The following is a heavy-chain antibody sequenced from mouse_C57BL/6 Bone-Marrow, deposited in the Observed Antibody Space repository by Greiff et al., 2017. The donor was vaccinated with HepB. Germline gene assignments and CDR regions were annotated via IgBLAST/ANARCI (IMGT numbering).Heavy chain of an antibody. V-gene: IGHV3-6*01. J-gene: IGHJ2*01. CDR2: ISYDGSN. CDR3: ARDSYYGSSYDFDY. Sequence: VQLKQSGPGLVKPSQSLSLTCSVTGYSITSGYYWNWIRQFPGNKLEWMGYISYDGSNNYNPSLKNRISITRDTSKNQFFLKLNSVTTEDTATYYCARDSYYGSSYDFDYWGQGTTLTVSS. D-gene: IGHD1-1*01. CDR1: GYSITSGYY.